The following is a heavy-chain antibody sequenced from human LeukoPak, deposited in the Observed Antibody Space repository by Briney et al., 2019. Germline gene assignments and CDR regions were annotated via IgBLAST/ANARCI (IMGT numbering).Heavy chain of an antibody. Sequence: PGGSLRLSCAASGFTFSSYSMNWVRQAPGKGLEWVSYISSSSSTIYYADSVKGRFTISRDNAKNSLYLQMNSLRAEDTAVYYCAKDDGGSIAVAGQFDYWGQGTLVTVSS. CDR3: AKDDGGSIAVAGQFDY. J-gene: IGHJ4*02. CDR2: ISSSSSTI. D-gene: IGHD6-19*01. V-gene: IGHV3-48*01. CDR1: GFTFSSYS.